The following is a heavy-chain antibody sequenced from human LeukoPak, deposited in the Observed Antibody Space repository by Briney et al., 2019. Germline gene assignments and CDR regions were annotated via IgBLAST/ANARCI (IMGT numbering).Heavy chain of an antibody. V-gene: IGHV3-21*01. Sequence: PGGSLRLSCAPSVFTFSIYSMNWVRHAPGKGLEWVLSICSSSSYIYSADSLKGRFTISRDNAKNSLNLQMNSLRAEDTAVYYCARLEAAVRAITMVRGVITPGGYWGQGTLVTVSS. CDR3: ARLEAAVRAITMVRGVITPGGY. J-gene: IGHJ4*02. D-gene: IGHD3-10*01. CDR1: VFTFSIYS. CDR2: ICSSSSYI.